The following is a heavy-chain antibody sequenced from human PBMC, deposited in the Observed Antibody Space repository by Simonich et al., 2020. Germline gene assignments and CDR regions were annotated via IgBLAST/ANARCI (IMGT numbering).Heavy chain of an antibody. D-gene: IGHD1-7*01. CDR3: ARDLLVNWNYAFDI. Sequence: QVQLVQSGAEVKKPGASVKVACKASGYTVTGYNMHLVRQAPGQGLERVGEINTNNSCTNYAQKCQGMVTMTRDTSISTAYMELSRLRSDDTAVYYCARDLLVNWNYAFDIWGQGTMVTVSS. CDR1: GYTVTGYN. CDR2: INTNNSCT. V-gene: IGHV1-2*02. J-gene: IGHJ3*02.